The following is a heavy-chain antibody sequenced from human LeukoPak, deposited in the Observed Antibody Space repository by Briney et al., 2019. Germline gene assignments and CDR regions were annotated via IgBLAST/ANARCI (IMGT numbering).Heavy chain of an antibody. V-gene: IGHV3-30*03. CDR1: GFTFSSYG. CDR3: ASRQLVRSSRPDY. CDR2: ISYDGSNK. Sequence: GGSLRLSCAASGFTFSSYGMHWVRQAPGKGLEWVAVISYDGSNKYYADSVKGRFTISRDNSKNTLYLQMNSLRAEDTAVYYCASRQLVRSSRPDYWGQGTLVTVSS. J-gene: IGHJ4*02. D-gene: IGHD6-13*01.